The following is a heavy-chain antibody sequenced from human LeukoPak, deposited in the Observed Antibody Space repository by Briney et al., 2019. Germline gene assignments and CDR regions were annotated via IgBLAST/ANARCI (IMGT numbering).Heavy chain of an antibody. CDR3: PKPYDTSGNYWAPFDF. V-gene: IGHV3-23*01. J-gene: IGHJ4*02. D-gene: IGHD3-22*01. CDR1: GFTLSTDA. Sequence: GGSLRLSWAASGFTLSTDAMSWVRQAPGKGLEWGPALSGSGDSTYYADSVKGRFTIARDSSKNTLYLQMKSLRAEDTAIYYCPKPYDTSGNYWAPFDFWGQGTLVNVSS. CDR2: LSGSGDST.